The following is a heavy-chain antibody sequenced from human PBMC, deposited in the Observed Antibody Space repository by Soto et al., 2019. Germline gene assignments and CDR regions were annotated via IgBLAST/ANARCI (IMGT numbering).Heavy chain of an antibody. D-gene: IGHD2-15*01. CDR1: GGSFSGYY. V-gene: IGHV4-34*01. CDR3: ARGPNMVSMSSNSNCSGGSCYSGSQNFDY. CDR2: INHSGST. J-gene: IGHJ4*02. Sequence: SETLSLTCAVYGGSFSGYYWSWIRQPPGKGLEWIGEINHSGSTNYNPSLKSRVTISVDTSKNQFSLKLSSVAAADTAVYYCARGPNMVSMSSNSNCSGGSCYSGSQNFDYWGQGTLVTVSS.